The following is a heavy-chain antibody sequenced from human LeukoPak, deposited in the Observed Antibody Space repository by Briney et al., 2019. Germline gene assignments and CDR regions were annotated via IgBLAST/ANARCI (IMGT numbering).Heavy chain of an antibody. J-gene: IGHJ4*02. Sequence: PGGSLRLSCAASGFTFSSYAMSWVRQAPGKGLEWVSAISGSGGSTYYADSVKGRFTISRDNSKNTLYPQMNSLSAEDTAVYYCAKTSGSYFERSYFDYWGQGTLVTVSS. CDR2: ISGSGGST. CDR1: GFTFSSYA. D-gene: IGHD1-26*01. V-gene: IGHV3-23*01. CDR3: AKTSGSYFERSYFDY.